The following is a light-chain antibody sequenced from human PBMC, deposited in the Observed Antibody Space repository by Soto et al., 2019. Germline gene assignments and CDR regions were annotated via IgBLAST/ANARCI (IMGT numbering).Light chain of an antibody. CDR2: AAS. V-gene: IGKV3-20*01. CDR3: QQYGSSFT. CDR1: QSVSSSY. J-gene: IGKJ3*01. Sequence: EIVLTQSPGTLSLSPGERATLSCRASQSVSSSYLAWYQQKPGQAPRLLIYAASSRATGIPDRFSGSGSGTDFTLTISRLEPEDFAVYYCQQYGSSFTFAPGTKVDIK.